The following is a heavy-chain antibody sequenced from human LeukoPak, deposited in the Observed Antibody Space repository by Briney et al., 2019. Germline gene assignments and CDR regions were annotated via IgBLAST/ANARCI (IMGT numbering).Heavy chain of an antibody. Sequence: PGGSLRLSCAASGFTFSSYGMHWVRQAPGKGLEWVAVIWYDGSNKYYADSVKGRFTISRDNSKNTLYLQMNSLRAEDTAVYYCAKDSAGYSSTTPIFDYWGQGTLVTVSS. D-gene: IGHD5-18*01. J-gene: IGHJ4*02. CDR1: GFTFSSYG. V-gene: IGHV3-30*02. CDR3: AKDSAGYSSTTPIFDY. CDR2: IWYDGSNK.